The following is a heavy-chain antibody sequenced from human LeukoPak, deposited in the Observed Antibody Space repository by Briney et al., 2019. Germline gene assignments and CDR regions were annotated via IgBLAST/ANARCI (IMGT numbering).Heavy chain of an antibody. J-gene: IGHJ4*02. Sequence: PGGSLRLSCAASGFTFSNYTMHWVRQAPGKGLEWVAVMSNDGGTKYYADSVKGRFTISRDNSKNTLYLQMNSLRGEDTAVYYCAKDIPQGYGDSSDYWGQGTLVTVSS. CDR3: AKDIPQGYGDSSDY. V-gene: IGHV3-30-3*01. D-gene: IGHD4-17*01. CDR2: MSNDGGTK. CDR1: GFTFSNYT.